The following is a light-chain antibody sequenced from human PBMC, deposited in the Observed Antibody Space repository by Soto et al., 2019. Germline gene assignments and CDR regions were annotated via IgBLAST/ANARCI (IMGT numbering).Light chain of an antibody. CDR2: DAS. CDR1: QDISNY. Sequence: DIPMTQSPSSLSASVGDRVTITCQASQDISNYLNWYQQKPGKAPKLLIYDASNLETGVPSRFSGSGSGTDFTFTISSLQSEDMATYYCQQYDTLPLTFGGGTKVEIK. J-gene: IGKJ4*01. V-gene: IGKV1-33*01. CDR3: QQYDTLPLT.